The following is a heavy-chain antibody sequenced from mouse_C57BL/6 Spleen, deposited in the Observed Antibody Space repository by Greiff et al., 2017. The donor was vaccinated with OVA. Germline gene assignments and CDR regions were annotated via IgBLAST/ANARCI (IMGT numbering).Heavy chain of an antibody. Sequence: EVQLQQSGPELVKPGASVKISCKASGYTFTDYYMNWVKQSHGKSLEWIGDINPNNGGTSYNQKFKGKATLTVDKSSSTAYMELRSLTSEDSAGYYCARRGFLGGFAYWGQGTTLTVSS. J-gene: IGHJ2*01. D-gene: IGHD3-3*01. V-gene: IGHV1-26*01. CDR2: INPNNGGT. CDR1: GYTFTDYY. CDR3: ARRGFLGGFAY.